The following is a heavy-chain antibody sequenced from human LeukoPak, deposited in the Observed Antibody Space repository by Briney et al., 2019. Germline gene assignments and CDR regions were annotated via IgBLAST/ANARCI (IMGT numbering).Heavy chain of an antibody. D-gene: IGHD6-19*01. CDR2: IHAGGST. CDR3: ARGARSSGWYSK. CDR1: GGSIRSGSYY. V-gene: IGHV4-61*02. J-gene: IGHJ4*02. Sequence: SQTLSLTCTVSGGSIRSGSYYWSWIRQPAGKGLEWIGRIHAGGSTNYNPSLKSRVTISVDTSKNQFSLKLSSVTAADTAVYYCARGARSSGWYSKWGQGTLVTVSS.